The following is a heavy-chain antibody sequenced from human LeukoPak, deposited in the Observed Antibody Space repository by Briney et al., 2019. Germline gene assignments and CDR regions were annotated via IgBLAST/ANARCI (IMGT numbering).Heavy chain of an antibody. Sequence: GGSLRLSCAASGFIFSLYCMHWVRQAPGKGPMWVSRICPDGTGISYADSVKARFTTSRDNAKNTVYLQMNGLREEDTAVYYCVRDFRSADYWGQGILVTVSS. J-gene: IGHJ4*02. CDR3: VRDFRSADY. CDR1: GFIFSLYC. V-gene: IGHV3-74*01. CDR2: ICPDGTGI.